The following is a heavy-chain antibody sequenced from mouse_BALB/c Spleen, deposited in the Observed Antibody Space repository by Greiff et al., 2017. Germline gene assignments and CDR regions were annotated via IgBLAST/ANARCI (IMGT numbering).Heavy chain of an antibody. CDR1: GFTFSSYA. CDR2: ISRGGST. V-gene: IGHV5-6-5*01. Sequence: EVKLLESGGGLVKPGGSLKLSCAASGFTFSSYAMSWVRQTPEKRLEWVASISRGGSTDYPDSVKGRFTIARDNARNILYLQMSSLRSEDTAMYYCARKRDGNYPYAMDDWGQGASVTVSS. D-gene: IGHD2-1*01. J-gene: IGHJ4*01. CDR3: ARKRDGNYPYAMDD.